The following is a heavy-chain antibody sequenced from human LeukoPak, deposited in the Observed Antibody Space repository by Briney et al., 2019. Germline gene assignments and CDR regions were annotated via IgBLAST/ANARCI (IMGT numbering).Heavy chain of an antibody. Sequence: GGSLRLSCAASGFTFSSYWMSWVRQAPGKGLEWVAVISYDGSNKYYADSVKGRFTISRDNSKNPLYLQMNSRRAEDTAVYYCARGAPDYDSSGYYYVWGQGTLVTVSS. CDR1: GFTFSSYW. CDR3: ARGAPDYDSSGYYYV. CDR2: ISYDGSNK. J-gene: IGHJ4*02. V-gene: IGHV3-30*03. D-gene: IGHD3-22*01.